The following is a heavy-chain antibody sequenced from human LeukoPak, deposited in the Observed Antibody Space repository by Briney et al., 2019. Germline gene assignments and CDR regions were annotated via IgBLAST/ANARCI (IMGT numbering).Heavy chain of an antibody. Sequence: GGSLRLSCAASGFTFSSYWMSWVRQAPGKGLEWVANIKQDGSEKYYVDSVKGRFTISRDNAKNSLYLQMNSLRAEDTAVYYCARDWNSWNDERGYFDYWGQGVLVTVSS. CDR2: IKQDGSEK. CDR3: ARDWNSWNDERGYFDY. CDR1: GFTFSSYW. D-gene: IGHD1-20*01. J-gene: IGHJ4*02. V-gene: IGHV3-7*01.